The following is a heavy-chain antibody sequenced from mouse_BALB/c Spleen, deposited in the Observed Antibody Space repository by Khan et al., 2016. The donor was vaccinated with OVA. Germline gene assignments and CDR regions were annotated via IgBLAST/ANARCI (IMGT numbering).Heavy chain of an antibody. CDR2: ILPGSGRN. V-gene: IGHV1-9*01. CDR3: ARGNYYGSSSWFGY. J-gene: IGHJ3*01. D-gene: IGHD1-1*01. Sequence: QVQLQQSGAELMKPGASVKISCKATGYTFSSYWIEWVKQRPGHGLEWIGEILPGSGRNNYNEKFKGKATFTADTSSNTAHMQLSNLTSDDSAVYYCARGNYYGSSSWFGYWGQGTLVTVSA. CDR1: GYTFSSYW.